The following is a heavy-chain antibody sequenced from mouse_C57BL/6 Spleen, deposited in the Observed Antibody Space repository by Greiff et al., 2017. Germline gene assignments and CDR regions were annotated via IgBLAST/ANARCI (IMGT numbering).Heavy chain of an antibody. J-gene: IGHJ2*01. D-gene: IGHD1-1*01. CDR2: IHPNSGST. V-gene: IGHV1-64*01. CDR1: GYTFTSYW. CDR3: AIITTVVAKDY. Sequence: QVHVKQPGAELVKPGASVKLSCKASGYTFTSYWMHWVKQRPGQGLEWIGMIHPNSGSTNYNEKFKSKATLTVDKSSSTAYMQLSSLTSEDSAVYYCAIITTVVAKDYWGQGTTLTVSS.